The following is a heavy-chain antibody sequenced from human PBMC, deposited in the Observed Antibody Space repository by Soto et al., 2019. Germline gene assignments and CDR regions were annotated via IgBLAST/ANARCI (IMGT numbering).Heavy chain of an antibody. D-gene: IGHD3-22*01. V-gene: IGHV4-39*01. CDR3: ARLFSSGYWPFAY. CDR1: GGSISSGDYY. CDR2: IYYSGST. J-gene: IGHJ4*02. Sequence: PSETLSLTCTVSGGSISSGDYYWSWIRQPPGKGLEWIGSIYYSGSTYYNPSLKSRVTISVDTSKNQFSLKLSSVTAADTAVYYCARLFSSGYWPFAYWGQGTLVTVPQ.